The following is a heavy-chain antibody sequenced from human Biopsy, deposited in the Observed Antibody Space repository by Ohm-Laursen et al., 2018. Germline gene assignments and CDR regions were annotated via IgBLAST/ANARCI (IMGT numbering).Heavy chain of an antibody. J-gene: IGHJ4*02. V-gene: IGHV3-11*01. CDR1: GFTVSDYS. Sequence: SLRLSCAASGFTVSDYSMTWVRQAPGKGLEWLSYISSSGATIKYADSVKGRFTISRDNAKNSLYLRMNSLRAEDTAVYFCARARDDFVVVPAAFFDFWGQGTLVTVSS. CDR3: ARARDDFVVVPAAFFDF. CDR2: ISSSGATI. D-gene: IGHD2-15*01.